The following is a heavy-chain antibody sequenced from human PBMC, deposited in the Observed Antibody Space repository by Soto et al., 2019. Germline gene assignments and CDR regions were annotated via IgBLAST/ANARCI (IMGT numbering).Heavy chain of an antibody. CDR1: GFTFSNAW. J-gene: IGHJ6*03. CDR3: TTGGDIVVVPAASNYYYMDV. CDR2: IKSKTDGGTT. Sequence: GGSLRLSCAASGFTFSNAWMSWVRQAPGKGLEWVGRIKSKTDGGTTDYAAPVKGRFTISRDDSKNTLYLQMNSLKTEDTAVYYCTTGGDIVVVPAASNYYYMDVWGKGTTVTVSS. V-gene: IGHV3-15*01. D-gene: IGHD2-2*01.